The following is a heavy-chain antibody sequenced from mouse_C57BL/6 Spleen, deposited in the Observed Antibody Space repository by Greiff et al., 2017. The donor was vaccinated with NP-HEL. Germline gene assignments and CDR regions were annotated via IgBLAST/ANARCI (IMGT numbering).Heavy chain of an antibody. D-gene: IGHD2-3*01. CDR2: INYDGSST. CDR1: GFTFSDYY. J-gene: IGHJ2*01. V-gene: IGHV5-16*01. Sequence: DVKLVESEGGLVQPGSSMKLSCTASGFTFSDYYMAWVRQVPEKGLEWVANINYDGSSTYYLDSLKSRFIISRDNAKNILYLQMSSLKSEDTATYYCARGGLLPYFDYWGQGTTLTVSS. CDR3: ARGGLLPYFDY.